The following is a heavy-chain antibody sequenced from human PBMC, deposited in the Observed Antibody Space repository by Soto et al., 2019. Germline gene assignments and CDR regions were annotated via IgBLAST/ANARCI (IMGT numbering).Heavy chain of an antibody. D-gene: IGHD2-15*01. CDR1: GFTCSDYN. Sequence: PGGSLRLSCAASGFTCSDYNMIWVRQAPGKGLEWVSYIDIFSATIYYADSVKGRFTISRDNAKNSLYLQMNSLRDEDTAVYYCARDGVAEIGYWGQGTLVTVSS. J-gene: IGHJ4*02. CDR3: ARDGVAEIGY. V-gene: IGHV3-48*02. CDR2: IDIFSATI.